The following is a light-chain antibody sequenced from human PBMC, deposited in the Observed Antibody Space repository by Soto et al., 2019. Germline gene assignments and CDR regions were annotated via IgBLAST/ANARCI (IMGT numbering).Light chain of an antibody. V-gene: IGLV3-21*02. CDR1: DIEDKS. CDR3: QVWDTSSDHGV. Sequence: SYELTQPPSVSVAPGQTATITCGGTDIEDKSVHWYQQKPGQAPVLVVYDDFDRPSGIPERFSGSNSGNTATLTISRVEAGDEADYYCQVWDTSSDHGVFGGGTKLTVL. J-gene: IGLJ3*02. CDR2: DDF.